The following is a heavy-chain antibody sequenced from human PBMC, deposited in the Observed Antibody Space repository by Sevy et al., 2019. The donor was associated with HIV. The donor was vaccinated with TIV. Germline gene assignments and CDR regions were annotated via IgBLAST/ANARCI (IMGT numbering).Heavy chain of an antibody. CDR2: IKSKTDGGTT. CDR3: TTYYGSGSYRFDY. D-gene: IGHD3-10*01. Sequence: GGSLRLSCAASGFTFSNAWMSWVRQAPGKGLEWVGRIKSKTDGGTTDYAAPVKGRFTISRDDSKNTLYLQINSLKTEDTAVYYCTTYYGSGSYRFDYWGQGTLVTVSS. CDR1: GFTFSNAW. V-gene: IGHV3-15*01. J-gene: IGHJ4*02.